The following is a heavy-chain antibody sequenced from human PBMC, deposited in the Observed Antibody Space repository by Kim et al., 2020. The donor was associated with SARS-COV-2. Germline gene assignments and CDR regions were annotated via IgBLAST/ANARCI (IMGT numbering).Heavy chain of an antibody. CDR2: IYYSGST. CDR3: ARLSVVGWYFDL. Sequence: SETLSLTCTVSGGSISSYYWSWIRQPPGKGLEWIGYIYYSGSTNYNPSLKSRVTISVDTSKNQFSLKLSSVTAADTAVYYCARLSVVGWYFDLWGRGTLVTVSS. CDR1: GGSISSYY. V-gene: IGHV4-59*13. J-gene: IGHJ2*01. D-gene: IGHD2-21*01.